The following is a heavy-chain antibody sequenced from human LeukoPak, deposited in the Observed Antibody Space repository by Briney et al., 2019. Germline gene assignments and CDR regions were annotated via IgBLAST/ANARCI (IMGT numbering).Heavy chain of an antibody. CDR1: GGSISSYY. D-gene: IGHD4/OR15-4a*01. CDR2: IYTSGST. Sequence: SETLSLTCTVSGGSISSYYWSWIQQPAGKGLEWIGRIYTSGSTNYNPSLKSRVTMSVDTSKNQFSLKLSSVTAADTAVYYCARDLSTINREHYYYYYMDVWGKGTTVTVSS. V-gene: IGHV4-4*07. J-gene: IGHJ6*03. CDR3: ARDLSTINREHYYYYYMDV.